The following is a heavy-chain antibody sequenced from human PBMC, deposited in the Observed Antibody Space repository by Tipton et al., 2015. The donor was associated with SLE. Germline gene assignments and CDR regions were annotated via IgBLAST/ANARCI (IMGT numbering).Heavy chain of an antibody. Sequence: LRLSCTVSGDSISSYYWSWIRQPPGKGLEWIGYIYYSGSTYYNPSLKSRVTISVDTSKNQFSLKLSSVTAADTAVYYCARPTQLLWFGESRDPPDGMDVWRQGTTVTVSS. J-gene: IGHJ6*02. V-gene: IGHV4-59*04. CDR3: ARPTQLLWFGESRDPPDGMDV. D-gene: IGHD3-10*01. CDR1: GDSISSYY. CDR2: IYYSGST.